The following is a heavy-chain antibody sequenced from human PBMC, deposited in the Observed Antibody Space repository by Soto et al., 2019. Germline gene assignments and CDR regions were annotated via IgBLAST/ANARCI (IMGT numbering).Heavy chain of an antibody. D-gene: IGHD3-22*01. V-gene: IGHV1-3*01. Sequence: ASVKVSCKASGYTFTSYAMHWVRQAPGQRLEWMGWINAGNGNTKYSQKFQGRVTITRDTSASTAYMELSSLRSEDTAVYYCAREWLLPYYYYYYMDVWGKGTTVTVSS. CDR3: AREWLLPYYYYYYMDV. CDR1: GYTFTSYA. J-gene: IGHJ6*03. CDR2: INAGNGNT.